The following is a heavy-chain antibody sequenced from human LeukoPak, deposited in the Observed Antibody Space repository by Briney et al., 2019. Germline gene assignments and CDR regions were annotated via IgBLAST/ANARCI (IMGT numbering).Heavy chain of an antibody. CDR2: IYYSGST. J-gene: IGHJ3*02. D-gene: IGHD3-10*01. Sequence: SETLSLTCTVSGGSISGYYWSWIRQPPGKGLEWIGYIYYSGSTNYNPSLKSRVTISVDTSKNQFSLKLSSVTAADTAVYYCARHTPIGYGSGSSPNGAFDIWGQGTMVTVSS. CDR1: GGSISGYY. V-gene: IGHV4-59*08. CDR3: ARHTPIGYGSGSSPNGAFDI.